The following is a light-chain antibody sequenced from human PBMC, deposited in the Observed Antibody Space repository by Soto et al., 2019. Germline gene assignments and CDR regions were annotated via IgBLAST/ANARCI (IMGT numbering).Light chain of an antibody. V-gene: IGLV2-14*01. Sequence: QSVLTQPPSASGSPGQSVTISCTGTKSDIGVYDFVSWYQHHPGKAPRLIIYEVTNRPSGVSDRFSGSKSGNTASLTISGLQAEDEADYYCSSKRDSSTLFVFGTGTKVTVL. CDR3: SSKRDSSTLFV. CDR2: EVT. J-gene: IGLJ1*01. CDR1: KSDIGVYDF.